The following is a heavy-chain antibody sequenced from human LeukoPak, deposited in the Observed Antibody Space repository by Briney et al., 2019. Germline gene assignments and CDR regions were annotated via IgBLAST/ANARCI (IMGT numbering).Heavy chain of an antibody. J-gene: IGHJ6*02. Sequence: ASVKVSCKASGYTFTGYYMHWVRQAPGQGLEWMGWINPNSGGTNYAQKFQGRVTMTRDTSISTAYMELSSLRSEDTAVCYCARDPSDYSNYYYYYGMDVWGQGTTVTVSS. CDR3: ARDPSDYSNYYYYYGMDV. D-gene: IGHD4-11*01. CDR1: GYTFTGYY. CDR2: INPNSGGT. V-gene: IGHV1-2*02.